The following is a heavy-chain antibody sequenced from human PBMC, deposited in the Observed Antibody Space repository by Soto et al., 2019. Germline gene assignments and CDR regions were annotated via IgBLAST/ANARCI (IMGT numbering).Heavy chain of an antibody. CDR3: ARDTHSSSWLHDAFDI. Sequence: GASVKVSCKASGGTFSSYAISWVRQDPGQGLEWMGGIIPIFGTANYAQKFRGRVTITADESTSTAYMELSSLRSEDTAVYYCARDTHSSSWLHDAFDIWGQGTMVTVSS. D-gene: IGHD6-13*01. CDR1: GGTFSSYA. CDR2: IIPIFGTA. V-gene: IGHV1-69*13. J-gene: IGHJ3*02.